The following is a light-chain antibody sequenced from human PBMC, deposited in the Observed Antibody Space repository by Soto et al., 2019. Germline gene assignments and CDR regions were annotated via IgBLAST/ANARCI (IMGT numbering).Light chain of an antibody. CDR2: GAS. CDR3: QQYNNWPPYT. J-gene: IGKJ2*01. CDR1: QSVSSN. Sequence: EIVMTQSPAPLSVSPGERATLSCRASQSVSSNLAWYQQKPGQGPRLLIYGASTRATGIPARFSGSGSGTECTLTISSRQSEDVAVYYCQQYNNWPPYTFGQGTKLEIK. V-gene: IGKV3-15*01.